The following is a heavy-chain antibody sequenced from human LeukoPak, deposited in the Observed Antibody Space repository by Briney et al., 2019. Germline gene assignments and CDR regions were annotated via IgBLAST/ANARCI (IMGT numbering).Heavy chain of an antibody. V-gene: IGHV4-4*07. J-gene: IGHJ4*02. CDR1: GASISSYY. D-gene: IGHD6-19*01. CDR2: IYTSGST. CDR3: ATSSGWYDVLDY. Sequence: PSETLSLTCTVSGASISSYYWSWIRQPAGKGLEWIGRIYTSGSTNYNPSLKSRITMSVDTSKNQFSLKLSSVTAGDTTLYYCATSSGWYDVLDYWGQGTLVTVSS.